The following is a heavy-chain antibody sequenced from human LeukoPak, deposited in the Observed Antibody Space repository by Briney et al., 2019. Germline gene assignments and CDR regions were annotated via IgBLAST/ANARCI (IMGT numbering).Heavy chain of an antibody. D-gene: IGHD4-17*01. V-gene: IGHV3-21*04. Sequence: GGSLRLSCAASGFTFSSYSMNWVRQAPGKGLEWVSSISSSSSHIYYADSVKGRFTISRDNAKNSLYLQMNSLRAEDTAVYYCARDWDDYGVNGAFDIWGQGTMVTVSS. CDR1: GFTFSSYS. CDR2: ISSSSSHI. CDR3: ARDWDDYGVNGAFDI. J-gene: IGHJ3*02.